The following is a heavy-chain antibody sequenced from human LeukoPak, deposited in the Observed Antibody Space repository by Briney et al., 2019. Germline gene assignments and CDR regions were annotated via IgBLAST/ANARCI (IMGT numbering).Heavy chain of an antibody. D-gene: IGHD3-22*01. CDR1: GGSISSGSYY. CDR3: ARATYYYDSSGRTDAFDI. J-gene: IGHJ3*02. V-gene: IGHV4-61*02. Sequence: PSETLSLTCTVSGGSISSGSYYWSWIRQPAGKGLEWIGRIYTSGSTNYNPSLKSRVTISADTSKNQFSLKLSSVTAADTAVYYCARATYYYDSSGRTDAFDIWGQGTMVTVSS. CDR2: IYTSGST.